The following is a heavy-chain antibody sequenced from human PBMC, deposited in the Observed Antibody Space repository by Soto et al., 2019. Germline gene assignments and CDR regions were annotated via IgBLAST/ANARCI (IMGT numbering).Heavy chain of an antibody. D-gene: IGHD2-2*02. Sequence: SVKVSCKASGGTLSSYAISWVRQAPGQGLEWIGGIIPIFGTANYAQKFQGRVTITADKSTSTAYMELSSLRSEDTAVYYCALRKRGYCSSTSCDNYYYYYGMDVWGQGTTVTVSS. V-gene: IGHV1-69*06. J-gene: IGHJ6*02. CDR2: IIPIFGTA. CDR3: ALRKRGYCSSTSCDNYYYYYGMDV. CDR1: GGTLSSYA.